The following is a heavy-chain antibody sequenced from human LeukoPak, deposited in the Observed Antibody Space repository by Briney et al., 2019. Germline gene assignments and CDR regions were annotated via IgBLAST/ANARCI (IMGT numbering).Heavy chain of an antibody. CDR2: ISGSGGHT. D-gene: IGHD5-24*01. CDR1: RITFSSHA. CDR3: AKGGVATMRDGYNYYYYYMEV. Sequence: GGSLRLSCEAPRITFSSHAMSWVRQAPGKGLQWVSLISGSGGHTYYGDSVKGRFTISRDNSKNTVYLQMSGLRAEDTAIYYCAKGGVATMRDGYNYYYYYMEVWGRGTTVTVSS. J-gene: IGHJ6*03. V-gene: IGHV3-23*01.